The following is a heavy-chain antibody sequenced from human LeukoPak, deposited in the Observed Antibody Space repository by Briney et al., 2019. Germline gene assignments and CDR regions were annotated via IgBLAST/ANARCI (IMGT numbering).Heavy chain of an antibody. J-gene: IGHJ4*02. CDR1: GGSITGYY. CDR3: ARVPLGRQLDY. CDR2: IYYSGST. V-gene: IGHV4-59*12. D-gene: IGHD2-15*01. Sequence: PSEILSLTCTVSGGSITGYYWSWIRQPPGKGLEWIGYIYYSGSTYYNPSLKSRVTISVDTSKNQFSLKLSSVTAADTAVYYCARVPLGRQLDYWGQGTLVTVSS.